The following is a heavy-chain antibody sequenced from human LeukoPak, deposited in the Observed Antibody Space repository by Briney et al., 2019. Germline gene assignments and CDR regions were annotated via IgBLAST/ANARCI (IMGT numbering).Heavy chain of an antibody. CDR2: IYSGGDT. D-gene: IGHD6-13*01. J-gene: IGHJ4*02. CDR1: GFTFGDYS. V-gene: IGHV3-53*01. CDR3: ARRGSSWYPFDC. Sequence: GGSLRLSCTASGFTFGDYSMTWFRQAPGKGLEWVSVIYSGGDTYYADSVKGRFTISRDTSKNTLYLQMSSLRPEDTAVYYCARRGSSWYPFDCWGQGTLVTVSS.